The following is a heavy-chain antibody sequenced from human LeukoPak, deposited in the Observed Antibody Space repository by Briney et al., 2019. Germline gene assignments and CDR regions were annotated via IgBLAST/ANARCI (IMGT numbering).Heavy chain of an antibody. CDR3: ARVDNGDYRIDY. Sequence: SSQTLSLTCTVSGGSISSGGYYWSWIRQHPGKGLEWIGYIYYSGSTYYNPSLKSRVTISVDTSKNQFSLKLSSVTAADTAVYYCARVDNGDYRIDYWGQGTLVTVSS. CDR1: GGSISSGGYY. V-gene: IGHV4-31*03. CDR2: IYYSGST. D-gene: IGHD4-17*01. J-gene: IGHJ4*02.